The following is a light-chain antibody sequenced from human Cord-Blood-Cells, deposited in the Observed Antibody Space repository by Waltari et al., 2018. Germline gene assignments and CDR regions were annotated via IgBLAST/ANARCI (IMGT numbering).Light chain of an antibody. CDR1: QSVSSY. J-gene: IGKJ4*01. CDR2: DAS. CDR3: QQRSNWPLT. Sequence: EIVLTQSPATLSLSPGERATLSCRASQSVSSYLAWYQQKPGQSPRLLIYDASNRATGIPARLSGRGSGTDFTLTISSLEPEDFAVYYCQQRSNWPLTFGGGTKVEIK. V-gene: IGKV3-11*01.